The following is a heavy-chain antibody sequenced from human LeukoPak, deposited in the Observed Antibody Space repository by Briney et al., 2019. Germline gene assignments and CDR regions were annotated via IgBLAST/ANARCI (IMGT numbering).Heavy chain of an antibody. D-gene: IGHD4/OR15-4a*01. CDR3: AREISLTY. Sequence: PGGSLRLSCAASGFTFSSYAMHWVRQAPGKGLEWVAVISYDGSNKYYADSVKGRFTISRDNSKNTLYLQMNSLRAEDTAVYYCAREISLTYWGREPWSPSPQ. V-gene: IGHV3-30-3*01. CDR2: ISYDGSNK. J-gene: IGHJ4*02. CDR1: GFTFSSYA.